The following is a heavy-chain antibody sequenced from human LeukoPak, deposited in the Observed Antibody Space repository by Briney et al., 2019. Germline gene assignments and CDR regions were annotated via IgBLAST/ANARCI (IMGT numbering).Heavy chain of an antibody. D-gene: IGHD5-12*01. J-gene: IGHJ3*02. CDR1: GYTFTSYG. CDR2: ISAYNGNT. Sequence: ASVKVSCKASGYTFTSYGISWVRQAPGQGLEWMGWISAYNGNTNYAQKLQGRVTMTTDTSTSAAYMELRSLRSDDTAVYYCARVPQRVATIGRDAFDIWGQGTMVTVSS. CDR3: ARVPQRVATIGRDAFDI. V-gene: IGHV1-18*01.